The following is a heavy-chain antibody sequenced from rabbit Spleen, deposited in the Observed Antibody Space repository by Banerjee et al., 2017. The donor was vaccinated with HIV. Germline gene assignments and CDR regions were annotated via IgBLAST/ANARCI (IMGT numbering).Heavy chain of an antibody. D-gene: IGHD8-1*01. J-gene: IGHJ3*01. Sequence: QEQLEESGGGLVKPGGTLTLTCKASGIDFSTYSYMCWVRQAPGKGLEWIACIYTGSSGGTYYASWAKGRFTISKTSSPTVTLQMTSLTAADTATYFCARDTGSSFSSYGRDLWGPGTLVTVS. CDR2: IYTGSSGGT. V-gene: IGHV1S45*01. CDR3: ARDTGSSFSSYGRDL. CDR1: GIDFSTYSY.